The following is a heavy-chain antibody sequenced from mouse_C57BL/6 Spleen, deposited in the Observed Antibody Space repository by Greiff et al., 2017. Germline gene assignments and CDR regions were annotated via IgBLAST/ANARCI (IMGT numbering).Heavy chain of an antibody. J-gene: IGHJ2*01. CDR3: ARERTWDYEDFDY. CDR2: IDPNSGGT. D-gene: IGHD2-4*01. V-gene: IGHV1-72*01. CDR1: GYTFTSYW. Sequence: QVQLQQPGAELVKPGASVKMSCKASGYTFTSYWMPWVKQRPGRGLEWIGRIDPNSGGTKYNEKFKSKATLTVDKPSSTAYMQLSSLTSEDSAVYYCARERTWDYEDFDYWGQGTTLTVSA.